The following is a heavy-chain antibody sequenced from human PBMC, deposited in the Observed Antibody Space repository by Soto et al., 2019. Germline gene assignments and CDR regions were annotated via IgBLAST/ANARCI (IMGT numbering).Heavy chain of an antibody. V-gene: IGHV3-66*01. Sequence: GGSLRLSCAASGFTVSSNYMSWVRQAPGKGLEWVSVIYSGGSTYYADSVKGRFTISRDNSKNTLYLQMNSLRAEDTAVYYCARDPTLGSRVPAAPYYMDVWGKGTTVTVSS. J-gene: IGHJ6*03. D-gene: IGHD2-2*01. CDR3: ARDPTLGSRVPAAPYYMDV. CDR1: GFTVSSNY. CDR2: IYSGGST.